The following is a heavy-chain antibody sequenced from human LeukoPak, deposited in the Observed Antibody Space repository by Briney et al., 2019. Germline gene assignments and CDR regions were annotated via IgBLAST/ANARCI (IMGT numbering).Heavy chain of an antibody. J-gene: IGHJ4*02. CDR2: ISSAGTT. Sequence: PGGSLRLSCAASGFTVRSSYMSWVRQAPGKGLEWVSIISSAGTTYYADSVKGRFTISRDNSKNTVYLQVNSLRDEDTAVYYCARDLEAANTYYFDYGGQGTMVTVSS. CDR3: ARDLEAANTYYFDY. D-gene: IGHD6-13*01. CDR1: GFTVRSSY. V-gene: IGHV3-66*01.